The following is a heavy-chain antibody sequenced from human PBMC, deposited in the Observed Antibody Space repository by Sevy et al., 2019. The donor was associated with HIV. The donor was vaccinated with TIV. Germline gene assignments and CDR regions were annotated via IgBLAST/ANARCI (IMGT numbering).Heavy chain of an antibody. CDR1: GFTFDDYA. CDR3: VKSGDYYDSSGYAAFDY. D-gene: IGHD3-22*01. J-gene: IGHJ4*02. Sequence: SLKISCAASGFTFDDYAMHWVRQAPGKGLEWVSGISWNSGSIGYADSVKGRFTISRDNAKNSLYLQMNSLRPEDTALYYCVKSGDYYDSSGYAAFDYWGQGTLVTVSS. CDR2: ISWNSGSI. V-gene: IGHV3-9*01.